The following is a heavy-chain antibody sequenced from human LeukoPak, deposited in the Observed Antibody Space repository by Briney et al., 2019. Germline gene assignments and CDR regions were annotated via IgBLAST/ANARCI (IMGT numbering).Heavy chain of an antibody. Sequence: GESLKISCKGFGYSFTSYWIGWVRQMPGKGLEWMGIIYPGDSDTRYSPSFQGQVTISADKSISTAYLQWSSLKASDTAMYYCARSHYDILTGYWGIDYWGQGTLVTVSS. CDR3: ARSHYDILTGYWGIDY. D-gene: IGHD3-9*01. CDR2: IYPGDSDT. J-gene: IGHJ4*02. V-gene: IGHV5-51*01. CDR1: GYSFTSYW.